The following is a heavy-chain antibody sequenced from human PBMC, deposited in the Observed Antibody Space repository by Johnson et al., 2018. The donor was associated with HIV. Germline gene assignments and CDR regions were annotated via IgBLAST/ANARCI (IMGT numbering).Heavy chain of an antibody. CDR3: AREDESSGYAGTFDI. V-gene: IGHV3-30*04. D-gene: IGHD3-22*01. CDR2: ISHDGSNK. CDR1: GFTLSSNP. Sequence: QEQLVESGGGVVQPGRSLRLSCAASGFTLSSNPLHWVRQAPGRGLEWLGLISHDGSNKQYADSVKGRFTISRDISTNTLDLQMNSLRPEDTGVYYCAREDESSGYAGTFDIWGQGTLVTVSS. J-gene: IGHJ3*02.